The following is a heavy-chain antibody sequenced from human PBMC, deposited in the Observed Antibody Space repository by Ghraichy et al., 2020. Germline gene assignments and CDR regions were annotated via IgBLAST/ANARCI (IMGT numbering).Heavy chain of an antibody. Sequence: GGSLRLSCAASGFTFSSYSMNWVRQAPGKGLEWVSSISSSSSYIYYADSVKGRFTISRDNAKNSLYLQMNSLRAEDTAVYYCARDLAALMTYYYYGMDVWGQGTTVTVSS. V-gene: IGHV3-21*01. D-gene: IGHD3-16*01. J-gene: IGHJ6*02. CDR2: ISSSSSYI. CDR3: ARDLAALMTYYYYGMDV. CDR1: GFTFSSYS.